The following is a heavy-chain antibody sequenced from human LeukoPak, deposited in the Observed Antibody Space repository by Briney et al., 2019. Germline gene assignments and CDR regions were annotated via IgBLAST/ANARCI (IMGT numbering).Heavy chain of an antibody. CDR1: GFTFSGSA. V-gene: IGHV3-73*01. CDR2: IRSKANNYAT. J-gene: IGHJ4*02. CDR3: TGDNFDSSVKFDY. Sequence: SGGSLRLSCVVSGFTFSGSAVHWVRQASGKGLEWVGRIRSKANNYATGYAASVKGRFTISRDDSKNTAYLQMNSLKTEDTAVYYCTGDNFDSSVKFDYWGQGTLVTVSS. D-gene: IGHD3-22*01.